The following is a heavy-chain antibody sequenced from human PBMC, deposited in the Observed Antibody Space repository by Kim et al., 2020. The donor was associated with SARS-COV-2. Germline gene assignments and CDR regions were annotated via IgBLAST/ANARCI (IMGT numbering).Heavy chain of an antibody. CDR1: GYSFTSYW. D-gene: IGHD3-22*01. CDR3: ARPIYYDSSGYYPALPDY. CDR2: IYPGDSDT. Sequence: GESLKISCKGSGYSFTSYWIGWVRQMPGKGLEWMGIIYPGDSDTRYSPSFQGQVTISADKSISTAYLQWSSLKASDTAMYYCARPIYYDSSGYYPALPDYWGQGTLVTVSS. V-gene: IGHV5-51*01. J-gene: IGHJ4*02.